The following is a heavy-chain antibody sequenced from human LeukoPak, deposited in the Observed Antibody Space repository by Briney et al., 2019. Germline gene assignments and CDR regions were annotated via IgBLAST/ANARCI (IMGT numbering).Heavy chain of an antibody. CDR3: AISSSWYLASDY. J-gene: IGHJ4*02. V-gene: IGHV1-2*02. CDR2: INPNSGGT. CDR1: GYSFTDYY. Sequence: GASVKVSCKASGYSFTDYYIHWVRQAPGQGLEWMGWINPNSGGTNYAQNFQGRVSIIRDTSISTAYMELSRLRSDDTAVYYCAISSSWYLASDYWGQGTLVTVSS. D-gene: IGHD6-13*01.